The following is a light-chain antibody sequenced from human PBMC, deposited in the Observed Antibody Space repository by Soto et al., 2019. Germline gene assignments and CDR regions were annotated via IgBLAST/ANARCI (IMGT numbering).Light chain of an antibody. Sequence: DIQMTQSPSTLSASVGDRVTITCRASQSISNWLAWYQQKPGKDPKLLISGASSLESGVPSRFSGSGSGTEFTLTISSLQPDDFATYYCQQYDSYSYTFARGPSWRSN. V-gene: IGKV1-5*01. CDR2: GAS. CDR3: QQYDSYSYT. CDR1: QSISNW. J-gene: IGKJ2*01.